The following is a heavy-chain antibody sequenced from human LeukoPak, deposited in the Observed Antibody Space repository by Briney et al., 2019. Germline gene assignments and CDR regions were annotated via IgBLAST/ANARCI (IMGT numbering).Heavy chain of an antibody. J-gene: IGHJ4*02. D-gene: IGHD3-3*01. CDR2: IYSGGST. CDR1: GFTVSSNY. V-gene: IGHV3-66*01. CDR3: ARAGYDFWSGYYTGNDY. Sequence: GGSLRLSCAASGFTVSSNYMSWVRQAPGKGLEWVSVIYSGGSTYYADSVKGRFTISRDNSKNTLYLQMNSLRAEDTAVYYCARAGYDFWSGYYTGNDYWGQGTLVTVSS.